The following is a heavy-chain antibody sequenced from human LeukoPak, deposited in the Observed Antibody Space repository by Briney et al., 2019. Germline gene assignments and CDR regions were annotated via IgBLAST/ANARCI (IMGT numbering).Heavy chain of an antibody. CDR3: ARIPLYSSGWYWAY. CDR1: GFTFSSYS. Sequence: GGSLRLSCAASGFTFSSYSMNWVRQAPGKGLEWVSSISSSSSYIYYADSVKGRFTISRDNAKNSLYLEMNSLRAEDTAVYYCARIPLYSSGWYWAYWGQGTLVTVSS. V-gene: IGHV3-21*01. J-gene: IGHJ4*02. CDR2: ISSSSSYI. D-gene: IGHD6-19*01.